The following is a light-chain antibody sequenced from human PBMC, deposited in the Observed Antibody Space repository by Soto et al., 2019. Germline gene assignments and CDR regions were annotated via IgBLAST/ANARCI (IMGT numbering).Light chain of an antibody. CDR3: QSYYSSLSDPL. V-gene: IGLV1-40*01. J-gene: IGLJ2*01. Sequence: QSVLTQPPSVSGAPGQRVTISCTGSSSNIGAGFDVHWYQQLPGTAPKLLIYGNINRPSGVPDRFSGSTSGTSASLAITGLQAEDEADYYCQSYYSSLSDPLFGGGTQLTVL. CDR2: GNI. CDR1: SSNIGAGFD.